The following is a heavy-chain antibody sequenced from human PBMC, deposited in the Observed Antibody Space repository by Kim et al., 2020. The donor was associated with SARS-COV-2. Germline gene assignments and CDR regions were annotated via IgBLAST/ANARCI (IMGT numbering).Heavy chain of an antibody. V-gene: IGHV4-34*01. CDR2: INHSGST. J-gene: IGHJ4*02. CDR3: ARAVQLWLVSSFDY. D-gene: IGHD5-18*01. CDR1: GGSFSGYY. Sequence: SETLSLTCAVYGGSFSGYYWSWIRQPPGKGLEWTGEINHSGSTNYNPSLKSRVTISVDTSKNQFSLKLSSVTAADTAVYYCARAVQLWLVSSFDYWGQGT.